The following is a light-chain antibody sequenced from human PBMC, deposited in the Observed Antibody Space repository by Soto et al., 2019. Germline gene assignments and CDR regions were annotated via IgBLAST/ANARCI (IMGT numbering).Light chain of an antibody. CDR1: SSDFNYYNS. Sequence: QSALTQPASVNGSPGQSITISCSGTSSDFNYYNSVSWYQHHPGKAPKLMIYNVSNRPSGVSSRFSGSKSGNTASLTISGLQAEDEADYYCTSYTSSSTYVFGTGTKVTVL. CDR3: TSYTSSSTYV. CDR2: NVS. J-gene: IGLJ1*01. V-gene: IGLV2-14*03.